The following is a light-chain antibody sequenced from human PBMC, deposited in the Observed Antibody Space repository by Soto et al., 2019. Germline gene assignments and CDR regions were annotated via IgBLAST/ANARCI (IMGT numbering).Light chain of an antibody. CDR1: QSVSNSY. J-gene: IGKJ1*01. V-gene: IGKV3-20*01. Sequence: EIVLTQSPGTLSLSPGERATLSCRASQSVSNSYLAWYQQKPGQAPRLLIYGASSRAIGIPDRFSGSGSGTDFTLTISRLEPEDFAVYYWHQYGSSPRTFGQGTKVEIK. CDR2: GAS. CDR3: HQYGSSPRT.